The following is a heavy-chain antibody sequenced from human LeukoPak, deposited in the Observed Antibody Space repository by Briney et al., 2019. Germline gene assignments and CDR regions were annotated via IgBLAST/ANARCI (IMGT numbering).Heavy chain of an antibody. CDR1: GYTFTSYA. D-gene: IGHD3-16*01. V-gene: IGHV7-4-1*02. CDR2: INTNTGNP. Sequence: GASVKVSCKASGYTFTSYAMNWVRQAPGQGLEWMGWINTNTGNPTYAQGFTGRFVFSLDTSVSTAYLQISSLKAEDTAVYYCAREMEDYVWGSYDAFDIWGQGTMVTVSS. J-gene: IGHJ3*02. CDR3: AREMEDYVWGSYDAFDI.